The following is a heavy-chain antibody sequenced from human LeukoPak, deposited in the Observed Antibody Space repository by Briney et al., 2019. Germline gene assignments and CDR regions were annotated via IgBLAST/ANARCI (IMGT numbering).Heavy chain of an antibody. CDR3: ARDGDTSLFDY. CDR1: GFTFSSYS. D-gene: IGHD5-18*01. V-gene: IGHV3-21*01. CDR2: ISSSSSYI. Sequence: KTGGSLRLSCAASGFTFSSYSMNWVRQAPGKGLEWVSSISSSSSYIYYADSVKGRFTISRDNAKNSLYLQMNSLRAEDTAVYYCARDGDTSLFDYWGQGTLVTVSS. J-gene: IGHJ4*02.